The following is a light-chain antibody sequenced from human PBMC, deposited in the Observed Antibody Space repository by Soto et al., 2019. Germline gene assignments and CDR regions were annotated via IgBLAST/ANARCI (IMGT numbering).Light chain of an antibody. CDR3: ASWDDSLSSWV. CDR1: SSNIGSND. CDR2: TNN. J-gene: IGLJ3*02. Sequence: QSVLTQPPSVSGTHGQRVNISCSGSSSNIGSNDVYWYHQYPGTAPKLLINTNNQRPSGVPDRFSGSKSGTSASLAISGLRSEDEADYYCASWDDSLSSWVFGRGTKVTVL. V-gene: IGLV1-47*01.